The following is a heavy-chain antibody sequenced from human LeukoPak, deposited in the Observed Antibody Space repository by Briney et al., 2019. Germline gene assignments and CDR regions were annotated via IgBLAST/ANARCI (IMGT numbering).Heavy chain of an antibody. Sequence: PGGSLRLSCAASGFTFSDYAAHWIRQAPGKGLEWVAIISYDGSNKLYADSVKGRFTISRDNSKKTLYLQMNSLRAEDTAMYYCARDLRWLQCFDYWGQGTLVTVSS. V-gene: IGHV3-30-3*01. CDR3: ARDLRWLQCFDY. D-gene: IGHD5-24*01. J-gene: IGHJ4*02. CDR2: ISYDGSNK. CDR1: GFTFSDYA.